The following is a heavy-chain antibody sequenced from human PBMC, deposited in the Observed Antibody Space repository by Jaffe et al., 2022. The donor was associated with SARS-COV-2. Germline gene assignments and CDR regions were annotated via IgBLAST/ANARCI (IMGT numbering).Heavy chain of an antibody. CDR2: ISYGGSNK. Sequence: QVQLVESGGGVVQPGRSLRLSCAASGFTFSGYAMHWVRQAPGKGLEWVAVISYGGSNKYFADSVKGRFTISRDNSKNTLYLQMNSLRAEDTAVYYCAREESRNGFLKSFDYWGQGTLVTVSS. V-gene: IGHV3-30-3*01. CDR3: AREESRNGFLKSFDY. D-gene: IGHD3-3*01. CDR1: GFTFSGYA. J-gene: IGHJ4*02.